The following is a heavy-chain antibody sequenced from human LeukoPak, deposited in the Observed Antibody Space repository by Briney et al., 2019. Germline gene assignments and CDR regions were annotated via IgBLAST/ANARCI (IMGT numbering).Heavy chain of an antibody. D-gene: IGHD3-22*01. V-gene: IGHV3-53*01. J-gene: IGHJ4*02. CDR1: TFAVSAYH. Sequence: GGSLRLSCAASTFAVSAYHVTWVRQTPGRGLEWVSVFLNDGRAFYADSVRGRFTISTDNSRNTVDLQMNSLGAEDTAVYYCAKGTLLDTALPYYYDSSGYGLDYWGQGTLVTVSS. CDR3: AKGTLLDTALPYYYDSSGYGLDY. CDR2: FLNDGRA.